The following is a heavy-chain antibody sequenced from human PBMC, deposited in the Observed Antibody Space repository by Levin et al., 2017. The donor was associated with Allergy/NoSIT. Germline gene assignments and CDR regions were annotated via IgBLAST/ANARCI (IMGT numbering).Heavy chain of an antibody. CDR2: IYYSGST. Sequence: SETLSLTCTVSGGSISSGDYYWSWIRQPPGKGLEWIGYIYYSGSTYYNPSLKSRVTISVDTSKNQFSLKLSSVTAADTAVYYCARAGYYDSSGYYYAGAFDIWGQGTMVTVSS. V-gene: IGHV4-30-4*01. J-gene: IGHJ3*02. D-gene: IGHD3-22*01. CDR1: GGSISSGDYY. CDR3: ARAGYYDSSGYYYAGAFDI.